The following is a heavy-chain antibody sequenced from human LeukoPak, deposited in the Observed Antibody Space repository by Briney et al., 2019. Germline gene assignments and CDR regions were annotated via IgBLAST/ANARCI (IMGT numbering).Heavy chain of an antibody. J-gene: IGHJ5*02. Sequence: ASVKVSCKASGYTFTSYGISWVRQAPGQGPEWMGWISTDTGNTIYEQKFQGRVTMTTDTSTSTAYMELRSLRSDDTAVYYCARDQLPNWFDPWGQGTLVTVSS. V-gene: IGHV1-18*01. CDR1: GYTFTSYG. CDR3: ARDQLPNWFDP. D-gene: IGHD4-23*01. CDR2: ISTDTGNT.